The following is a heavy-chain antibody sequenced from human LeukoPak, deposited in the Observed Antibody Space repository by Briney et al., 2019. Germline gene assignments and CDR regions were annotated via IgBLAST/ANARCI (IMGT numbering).Heavy chain of an antibody. V-gene: IGHV1-69*13. CDR2: IIPTFGTA. Sequence: SVKVSCKASGGYFSSYSISWGRQDPGQGREWMGGIIPTFGTANNDKKFYRRDTITAAESTSTGYMELRSLRSEDTAVYYCARESRQFPYCSGGICVSDAFDIWGQGTMVTVSS. CDR1: GGYFSSYS. J-gene: IGHJ3*02. D-gene: IGHD2-15*01. CDR3: ARESRQFPYCSGGICVSDAFDI.